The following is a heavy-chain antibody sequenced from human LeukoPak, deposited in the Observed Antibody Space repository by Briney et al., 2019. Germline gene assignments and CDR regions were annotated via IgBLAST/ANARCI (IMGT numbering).Heavy chain of an antibody. J-gene: IGHJ4*02. CDR1: GFTFSSYA. CDR3: AKGYYDYVCGSYYFDY. V-gene: IGHV3-23*01. CDR2: ISGSGGST. D-gene: IGHD3-16*01. Sequence: GGSLRLSCAASGFTFSSYAMSWARQAPGKGLEWVSAISGSGGSTYYADSVKGRFTISRDNSRDTLYLQMNSLRAEDTAVYYCAKGYYDYVCGSYYFDYWGQGTLVTVSS.